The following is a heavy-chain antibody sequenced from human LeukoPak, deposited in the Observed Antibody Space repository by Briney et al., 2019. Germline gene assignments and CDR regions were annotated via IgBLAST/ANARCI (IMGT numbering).Heavy chain of an antibody. CDR1: GFTFSTYW. J-gene: IGHJ6*03. CDR3: AREYYDFWSGYYNYYYFMDV. CDR2: ISSDGSST. V-gene: IGHV3-74*01. Sequence: GGSLRLSCAASGFTFSTYWMHWVRQAPGKGLVWVSRISSDGSSTAYADSVKGRFTISRDNAKNTLYLQMNSLRAEDTAVYYCAREYYDFWSGYYNYYYFMDVWGKGTTATVSS. D-gene: IGHD3-3*01.